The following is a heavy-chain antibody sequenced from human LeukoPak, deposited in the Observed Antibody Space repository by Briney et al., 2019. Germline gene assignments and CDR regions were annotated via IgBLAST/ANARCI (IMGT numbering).Heavy chain of an antibody. Sequence: SETLSLTCTVSGGSISSSSYSWGWIRQPPGKGLEWIGSIYYSGSTYYNPSLKSRVTISVDTSKNQFSLKLSSVTAADTAVYYCARHPYYYDSSAPLGERVYYFDYWGQGTLVTVSS. CDR1: GGSISSSSYS. CDR3: ARHPYYYDSSAPLGERVYYFDY. J-gene: IGHJ4*02. CDR2: IYYSGST. V-gene: IGHV4-39*01. D-gene: IGHD3-22*01.